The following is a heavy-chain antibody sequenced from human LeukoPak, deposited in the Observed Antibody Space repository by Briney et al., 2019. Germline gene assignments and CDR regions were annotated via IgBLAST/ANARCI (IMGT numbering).Heavy chain of an antibody. CDR1: GFTFSSYA. D-gene: IGHD1-26*01. V-gene: IGHV3-23*01. CDR2: ISGSGGST. J-gene: IGHJ4*02. Sequence: SGGSLRLSCAASGFTFSSYAMSWVRQAPGKGLEWVSAISGSGGSTYHADSVKGRFTISRDNSKNTLYLQMNSLRAEDTAVYYCAKARVVVGATPIDYWGQGTLVTVSS. CDR3: AKARVVVGATPIDY.